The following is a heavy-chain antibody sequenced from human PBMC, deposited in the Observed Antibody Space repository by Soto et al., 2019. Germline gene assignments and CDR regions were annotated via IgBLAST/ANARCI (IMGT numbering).Heavy chain of an antibody. CDR1: GVSIRTTRYY. CDR3: ARVISEDLSTISGVVIGTIDV. Sequence: QVQLQESGPGLVKFSQTLSLTCTVSGVSIRTTRYYWSGIRQHPWKGLEWIAYIYHSGSTDYNPSVKSRVAMSVDTSSNQFSLSVSCVTAAATAVYYCARVISEDLSTISGVVIGTIDVWGPGTMVTVSS. CDR2: IYHSGST. D-gene: IGHD3-3*01. V-gene: IGHV4-31*03. J-gene: IGHJ6*01.